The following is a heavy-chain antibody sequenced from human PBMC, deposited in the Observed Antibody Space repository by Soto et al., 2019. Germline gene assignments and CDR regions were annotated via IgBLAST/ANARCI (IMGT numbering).Heavy chain of an antibody. CDR1: GFTFNDYY. CDR3: ARERKAGYWSGYSYDC. V-gene: IGHV3-11*01. Sequence: GGSLRLSCAASGFTFNDYYMSWIRQAPGKGLEVVSYISSSSSTVYYADSVKGRFTVSRDNAKNSLSLHMNNLRAEDTALYYCARERKAGYWSGYSYDCWGQGTLVTVSS. CDR2: ISSSSSTV. D-gene: IGHD3-3*01. J-gene: IGHJ4*02.